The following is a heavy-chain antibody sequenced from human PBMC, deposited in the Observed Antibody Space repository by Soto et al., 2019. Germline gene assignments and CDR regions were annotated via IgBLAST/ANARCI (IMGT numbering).Heavy chain of an antibody. J-gene: IGHJ5*02. CDR3: ARRQLLDYIRWCFDP. Sequence: ASVKVSCKASGYTFTENQIHWLRRAPGQRLQWLGRIDPKSGDTTFAPTFQGRVTMTRDTSTNTAYLELTRLTSDDTAIYYCARRQLLDYIRWCFDPWGLGTLVTVPS. D-gene: IGHD2-21*01. CDR1: GYTFTENQ. V-gene: IGHV1-2*02. CDR2: IDPKSGDT.